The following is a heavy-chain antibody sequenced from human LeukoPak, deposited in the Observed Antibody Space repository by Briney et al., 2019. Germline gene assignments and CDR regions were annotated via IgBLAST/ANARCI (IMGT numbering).Heavy chain of an antibody. J-gene: IGHJ4*02. CDR3: TTDWSYYYDSDDY. CDR2: IKSKTDGGTT. Sequence: GGSLRLSCEASGFTFSSYAMSWVRQAPGKGLEWVGRIKSKTDGGTTDYAAPVKGRFTISRDDSKNTLYLQMNSLKTEDTAVYYCTTDWSYYYDSDDYWGQGTLVTVSS. CDR1: GFTFSSYA. V-gene: IGHV3-15*01. D-gene: IGHD3-22*01.